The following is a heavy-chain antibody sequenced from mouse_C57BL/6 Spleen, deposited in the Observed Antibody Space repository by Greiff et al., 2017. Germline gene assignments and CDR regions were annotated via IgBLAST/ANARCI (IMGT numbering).Heavy chain of an antibody. CDR2: IDPSDSET. CDR3: ARSGYSNYGFAY. CDR1: GYTFTSYW. J-gene: IGHJ3*01. V-gene: IGHV1-52*01. Sequence: LQPGAELVRPGSSVKLSCKASGYTFTSYWMHWVKQRPIQGLEWIGNIDPSDSETHYNQKFKDKATLTVDKSSSTAYMQLSSLTSEDSAVYYCARSGYSNYGFAYWGQGTLVTVSA. D-gene: IGHD2-5*01.